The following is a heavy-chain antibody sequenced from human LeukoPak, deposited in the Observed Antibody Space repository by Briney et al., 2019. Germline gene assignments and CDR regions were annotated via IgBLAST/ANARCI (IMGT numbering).Heavy chain of an antibody. CDR1: GFTFSSYA. V-gene: IGHV3-30*14. Sequence: GRSLRLSCAASGFTFSSYAMHWVRQAPGKGLEWVAVISYDGSNKYCADSVKGRFTISRDNSKNTLYLQMNSLRAEDTAVYYCARGPSKFYYFDYWGQGTLVTVSS. J-gene: IGHJ4*02. CDR3: ARGPSKFYYFDY. CDR2: ISYDGSNK. D-gene: IGHD3-3*01.